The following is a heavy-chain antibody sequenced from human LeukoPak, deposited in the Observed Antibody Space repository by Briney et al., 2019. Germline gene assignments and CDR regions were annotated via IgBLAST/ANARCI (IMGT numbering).Heavy chain of an antibody. Sequence: PGGSLRLSCAASGFTFDDYGMSWVRQAPGKGLEWVSGINWNGGSTGYADSVKGRFTISRDNAKNSLYLQMNSLRAEDTALYYCARDASRWDYDILTGYSHPILWGQGTLVTVSS. J-gene: IGHJ4*02. CDR3: ARDASRWDYDILTGYSHPIL. D-gene: IGHD3-9*01. CDR1: GFTFDDYG. CDR2: INWNGGST. V-gene: IGHV3-20*04.